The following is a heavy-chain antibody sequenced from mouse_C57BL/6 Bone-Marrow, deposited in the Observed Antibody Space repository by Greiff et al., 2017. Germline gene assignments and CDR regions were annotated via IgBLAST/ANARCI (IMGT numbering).Heavy chain of an antibody. CDR2: INPRSGNT. Sequence: QVQLQQSGAELARPGASVKLSCKASGYTFTSYGISWVKQRTGQGLEWIGEINPRSGNTYYNEKFKGKATLTADKSSSTAYMELRSLASEDSAVYFCARPYGSSYNYWGQGTTLTVSS. CDR1: GYTFTSYG. V-gene: IGHV1-81*01. J-gene: IGHJ2*01. CDR3: ARPYGSSYNY. D-gene: IGHD1-1*01.